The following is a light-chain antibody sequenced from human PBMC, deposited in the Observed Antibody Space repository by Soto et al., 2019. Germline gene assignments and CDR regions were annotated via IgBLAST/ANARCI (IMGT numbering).Light chain of an antibody. Sequence: QSVLTQPASVSGSPGQSSTISCTGTSSDVGGYNYVSWYQQHPGKAPKLMIYDVSNRPSGVSNRFSGSKSGNTASLTISGLQAEDEADYYCSSHTSSSTLLDVFGTGTKLTVL. J-gene: IGLJ1*01. CDR1: SSDVGGYNY. CDR3: SSHTSSSTLLDV. V-gene: IGLV2-14*01. CDR2: DVS.